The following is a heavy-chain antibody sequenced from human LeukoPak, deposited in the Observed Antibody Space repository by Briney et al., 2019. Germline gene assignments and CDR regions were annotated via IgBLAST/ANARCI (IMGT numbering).Heavy chain of an antibody. V-gene: IGHV4-59*01. CDR3: ARVAGYSDYDRLDY. CDR2: VYYTGST. Sequence: SETLSLTCTVSGGSISNYYWSWIRQPPGKGLEWIGYVYYTGSTNYNPSLKSRVTISVDTSKNQFSLKLSSVTAADTAVYYCARVAGYSDYDRLDYWGQGTLVTVSS. J-gene: IGHJ4*02. CDR1: GGSISNYY. D-gene: IGHD5-12*01.